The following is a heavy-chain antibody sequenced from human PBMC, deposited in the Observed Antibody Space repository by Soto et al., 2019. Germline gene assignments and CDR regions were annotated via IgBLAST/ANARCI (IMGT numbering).Heavy chain of an antibody. CDR3: ARDLRIIAARPNWFDP. D-gene: IGHD6-6*01. CDR1: GGSISSYY. J-gene: IGHJ5*02. V-gene: IGHV4-59*01. Sequence: SETLSLTCTVSGGSISSYYWSWIRQPPGKGLEWIGYIYYSGSTNYNPSLKSRVTISVDTSKNQFSLKLSSVTAADTAVYYCARDLRIIAARPNWFDPWGQGTLVTVSS. CDR2: IYYSGST.